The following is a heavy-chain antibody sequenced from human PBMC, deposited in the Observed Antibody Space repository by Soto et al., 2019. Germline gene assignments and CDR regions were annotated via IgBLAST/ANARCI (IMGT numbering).Heavy chain of an antibody. V-gene: IGHV1-46*01. J-gene: IGHJ5*02. CDR3: ARDLARAYDFWSGYYFFDP. Sequence: ASVKVSCKASGYRFTKYYIHWVRQAPGQGLEWVGVIDPSGGSTTYAQNFQGRVTMTRDTSTSTVYMELSSLRSEDTAVYYCARDLARAYDFWSGYYFFDPWGQGTLVTVSS. CDR2: IDPSGGST. D-gene: IGHD3-3*01. CDR1: GYRFTKYY.